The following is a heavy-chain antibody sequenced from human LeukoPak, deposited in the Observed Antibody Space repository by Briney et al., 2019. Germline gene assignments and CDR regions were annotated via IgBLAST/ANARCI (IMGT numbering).Heavy chain of an antibody. CDR1: GFTFSNAW. V-gene: IGHV3-15*01. D-gene: IGHD3-10*01. CDR2: IKSKTDGGTT. CDR3: TTDLPSNGSDDY. J-gene: IGHJ4*02. Sequence: PGGSLRLSCAASGFTFSNAWMSWVRQAPGKGLEWVGRIKSKTDGGTTDYAAPVKGRFTISRDDSKNTLYLQMNSLKTEDTAVYYCTTDLPSNGSDDYWGQGTLVTVSS.